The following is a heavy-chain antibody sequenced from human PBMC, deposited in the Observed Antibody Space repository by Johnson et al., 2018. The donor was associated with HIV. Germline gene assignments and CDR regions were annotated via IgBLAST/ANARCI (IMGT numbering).Heavy chain of an antibody. V-gene: IGHV3-7*01. CDR1: GFTFSFYW. CDR2: IKQDGTEK. D-gene: IGHD6-19*01. Sequence: VQLVESGGGLVQPGGSLRLSCAASGFTFSFYWMSWVRQAPGKGLEWVANIKQDGTEKFYADSVKGRFTISRDNAMNSLYLQMNTVRAEDTAVYYCAKVIAVAGTGAFDIWGQGTMVTVS. J-gene: IGHJ3*02. CDR3: AKVIAVAGTGAFDI.